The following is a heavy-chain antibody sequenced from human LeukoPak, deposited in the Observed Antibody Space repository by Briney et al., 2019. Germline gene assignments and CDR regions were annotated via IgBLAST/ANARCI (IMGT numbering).Heavy chain of an antibody. CDR1: GGTFNTFA. V-gene: IGHV1-69*04. Sequence: ASVKVSCKASGGTFNTFALTWVRQAPGQGLEWMGRIVPTLPLANSAQKFQGRVTMTRDTSTSTVYMELSSLRSEDTAVYYCARVGSSSRLDIWGQGTIVTVSS. CDR2: IVPTLPLA. J-gene: IGHJ3*02. D-gene: IGHD6-6*01. CDR3: ARVGSSSRLDI.